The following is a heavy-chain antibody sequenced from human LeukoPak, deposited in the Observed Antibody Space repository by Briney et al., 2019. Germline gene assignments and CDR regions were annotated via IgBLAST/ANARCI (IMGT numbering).Heavy chain of an antibody. Sequence: PGGSLRLSCAASGFTVSSNYMSWVRQAPGKGLEWVSVIYSGGSTYYADSVKGRFTISRDNSKNTLYLQMNSLRAEDTAVYYCARDNYGSGEKKFDYWGQGTLVTVSS. CDR2: IYSGGST. J-gene: IGHJ4*02. D-gene: IGHD3-10*01. V-gene: IGHV3-66*01. CDR3: ARDNYGSGEKKFDY. CDR1: GFTVSSNY.